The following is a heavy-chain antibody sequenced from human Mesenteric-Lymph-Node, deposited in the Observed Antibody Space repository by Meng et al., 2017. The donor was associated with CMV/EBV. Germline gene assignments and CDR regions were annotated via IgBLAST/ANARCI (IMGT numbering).Heavy chain of an antibody. J-gene: IGHJ3*02. Sequence: YGGSFSGYYWSWNRQPPGKGLEWIGEINHSGSTNYNPSLKSRVTISVDTSKNQFSLKLSSVTAADTAVYYCARGLRFGSSWGGAFDIWGQGTMVTVSS. V-gene: IGHV4-34*01. CDR1: GGSFSGYY. D-gene: IGHD2-15*01. CDR3: ARGLRFGSSWGGAFDI. CDR2: INHSGST.